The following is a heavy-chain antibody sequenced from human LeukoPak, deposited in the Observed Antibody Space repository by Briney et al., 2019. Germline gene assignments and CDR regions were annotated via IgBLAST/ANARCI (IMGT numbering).Heavy chain of an antibody. J-gene: IGHJ4*02. Sequence: GGSLRLSCAASGFTFSSYAMSWVRQAPGKGLEWVSPISGSGGSTYYADSVKGRFTISRDNSKNTLYLQMHSLRVEDTDVSYSEKDLSIVGDIVIDYWGQGTLVTVSS. CDR3: EKDLSIVGDIVIDY. CDR1: GFTFSSYA. V-gene: IGHV3-23*01. D-gene: IGHD1-26*01. CDR2: ISGSGGST.